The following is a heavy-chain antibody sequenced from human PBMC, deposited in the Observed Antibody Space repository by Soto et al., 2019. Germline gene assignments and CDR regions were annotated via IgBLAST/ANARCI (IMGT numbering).Heavy chain of an antibody. V-gene: IGHV4-61*01. CDR3: ARTTAVPNTLRSRYFFDY. J-gene: IGHJ4*02. CDR2: VYYSGTT. D-gene: IGHD4-17*01. CDR1: GGSVSDKTYY. Sequence: WEPLALTCSVSGGSVSDKTYYWSWIRQPPGKRLELIGYVYYSGTTNYNPSLESRVTISVDLSKNRFSLRLSSVTTADTALYYCARTTAVPNTLRSRYFFDYWGQGTLVTVSS.